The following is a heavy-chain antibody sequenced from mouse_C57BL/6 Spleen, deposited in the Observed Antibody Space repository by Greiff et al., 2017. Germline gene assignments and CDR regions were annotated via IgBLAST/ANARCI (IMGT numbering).Heavy chain of an antibody. CDR3: ARSYDPYYYAMDY. Sequence: EVKLVESGGGLVKPGGSLKLSCAASGFTFSSYAMSWVRQTPEKRLEWVATISDGGSYTYYPDNVKGRFTISRDNAKNNRYLQMSHLKSEDTAMYYCARSYDPYYYAMDYWGQGTSVTVSS. CDR1: GFTFSSYA. CDR2: ISDGGSYT. V-gene: IGHV5-4*03. D-gene: IGHD2-3*01. J-gene: IGHJ4*01.